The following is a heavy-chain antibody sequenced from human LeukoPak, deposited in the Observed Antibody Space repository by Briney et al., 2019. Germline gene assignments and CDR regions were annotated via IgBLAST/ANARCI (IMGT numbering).Heavy chain of an antibody. V-gene: IGHV4-4*07. CDR1: GGSISSYY. CDR3: ARVGLGGYNDAFDI. Sequence: SETLSLTCTVSGGSISSYYWTWIRQPAGKGLERIGRIYTSGSTNYNPSLKSRVTMSVDTSKNQFSLKLSSVTAADTAVYYCARVGLGGYNDAFDIWGQGTMVTVSS. CDR2: IYTSGST. J-gene: IGHJ3*02. D-gene: IGHD3-22*01.